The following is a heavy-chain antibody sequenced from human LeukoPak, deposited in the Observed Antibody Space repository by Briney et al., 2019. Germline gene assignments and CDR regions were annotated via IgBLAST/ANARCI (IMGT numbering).Heavy chain of an antibody. D-gene: IGHD2-15*01. J-gene: IGHJ4*02. CDR2: ISYDGSNK. V-gene: IGHV3-30*03. CDR3: ATGGCSGGSCYSDFDY. CDR1: GFTFSSYG. Sequence: PGGSLRLSCAASGFTFSSYGMHWVRQAPGKGLEWVAVISYDGSNKYYADSVKGRLTISRDNSKNTLYLQMNSLRAEDTAVYYCATGGCSGGSCYSDFDYWGQGTLVTVSS.